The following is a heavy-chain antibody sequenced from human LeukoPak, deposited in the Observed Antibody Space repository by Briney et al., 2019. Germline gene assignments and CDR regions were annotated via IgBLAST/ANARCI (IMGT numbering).Heavy chain of an antibody. J-gene: IGHJ4*02. CDR1: GYTFTRYA. Sequence: ASVKVSCKASGYTFTRYAMHWVRQAPGQRLEWTGWINADNGETKYSQKFQGRVTITRDTSASTAYVEMSSLRPEDTSVYYCARESGASTGYYYVYWGQGTLVTVSS. CDR3: ARESGASTGYYYVY. D-gene: IGHD3-22*01. V-gene: IGHV1-3*01. CDR2: INADNGET.